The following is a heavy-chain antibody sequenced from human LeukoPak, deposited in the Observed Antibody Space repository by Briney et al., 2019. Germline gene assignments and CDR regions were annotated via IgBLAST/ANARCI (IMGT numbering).Heavy chain of an antibody. J-gene: IGHJ4*02. CDR3: ARGGVWYYDSSGYLDQ. CDR1: GFTVTSNY. D-gene: IGHD3-22*01. CDR2: IYSGGDT. V-gene: IGHV3-66*01. Sequence: GGSLRLSCAASGFTVTSNYMNWVRQAPGKGLEWVSVIYSGGDTYYADSVKGRFTISRDNSENTLYLQMNSLRAEDTAVYYCARGGVWYYDSSGYLDQWGQGTLVTVSS.